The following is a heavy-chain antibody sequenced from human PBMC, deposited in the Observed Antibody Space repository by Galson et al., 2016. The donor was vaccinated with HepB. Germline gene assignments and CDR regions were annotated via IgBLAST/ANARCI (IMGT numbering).Heavy chain of an antibody. CDR1: AFTFTNYA. V-gene: IGHV3-23*01. J-gene: IGHJ3*02. CDR2: ISGSGAST. Sequence: SLRLSCAASAFTFTNYAMHWVRQAPGKGLEWVSVISGSGASTYYADSVKGRFTISRDNSKNTLYLQVNSLRVEDTAIYYCARGRTTSCNSAFDIWGQGTMVTVSS. D-gene: IGHD2-2*02. CDR3: ARGRTTSCNSAFDI.